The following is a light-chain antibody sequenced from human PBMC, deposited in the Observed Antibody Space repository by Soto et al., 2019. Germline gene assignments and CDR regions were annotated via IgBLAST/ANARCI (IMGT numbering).Light chain of an antibody. Sequence: QSVLTQPPSASGSPGQSVTISCTGTSSDVGGYNFVSWYQHLPGKAPKLMIYEVSKRPSGVPDRFSGSKSGNTASLTVSGLQAEDEADYYCSSYAGSNKIYVFGTGTKVTVL. CDR1: SSDVGGYNF. CDR2: EVS. CDR3: SSYAGSNKIYV. J-gene: IGLJ1*01. V-gene: IGLV2-8*01.